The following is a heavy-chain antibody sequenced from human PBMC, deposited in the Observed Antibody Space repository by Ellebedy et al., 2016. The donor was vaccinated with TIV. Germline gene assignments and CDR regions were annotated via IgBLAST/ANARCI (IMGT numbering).Heavy chain of an antibody. J-gene: IGHJ3*02. Sequence: SETLSLTCTVSGGSISSYYWSWIRQPPGKGLEWIGCIYYSGSTNYNPSPRSRVTISVDTSKNQFPLKLSSVTAADTAVYYCARFQGFGELSWPFDIWGQGTMVTVSS. D-gene: IGHD3-10*01. CDR2: IYYSGST. V-gene: IGHV4-59*01. CDR3: ARFQGFGELSWPFDI. CDR1: GGSISSYY.